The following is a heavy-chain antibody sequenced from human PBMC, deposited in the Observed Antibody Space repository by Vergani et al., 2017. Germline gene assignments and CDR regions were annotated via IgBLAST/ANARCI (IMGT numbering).Heavy chain of an antibody. CDR1: GGTFSSYA. D-gene: IGHD3-3*01. V-gene: IGHV1-69*01. CDR3: ASRDITIFGVVIIRGYYYYGMDV. CDR2: IIPIFGTA. J-gene: IGHJ6*02. Sequence: QVQLVQSGAEVKKPGSSVKVSCKASGGTFSSYAISWVRQAPGQGLEWMGGIIPIFGTANYAQKFQGRVTITADESTSTAYMEVSSLRSEDTAVYYCASRDITIFGVVIIRGYYYYGMDVWGQGP.